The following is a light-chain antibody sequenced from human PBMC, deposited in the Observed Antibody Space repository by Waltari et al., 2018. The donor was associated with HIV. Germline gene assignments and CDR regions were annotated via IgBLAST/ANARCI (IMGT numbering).Light chain of an antibody. CDR2: GAF. CDR1: QSLHSSH. CDR3: QQYSKSPWT. Sequence: EIVLMQSPDTLSLSPGERATLSCRASQSLHSSHLAWYQQKPGQATRLLIYGAFDRATATPDRVRGSGSGTDFSLTITRLEPEDFGLYYCQQYSKSPWTFGQGTRLESK. V-gene: IGKV3-20*01. J-gene: IGKJ1*01.